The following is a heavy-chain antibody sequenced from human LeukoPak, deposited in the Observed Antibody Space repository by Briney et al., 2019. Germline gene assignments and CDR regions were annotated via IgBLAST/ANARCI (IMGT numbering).Heavy chain of an antibody. J-gene: IGHJ6*02. D-gene: IGHD6-19*01. CDR3: AKESYSSGWYGGNYYGMDV. Sequence: GRSLRLSCAASGFTFSSYGMHWVRQAPGKGLEWVAVISYDGSNKYYADSVKGRFTISRDNSKNTLYLQMNSLRAEDTAVYYCAKESYSSGWYGGNYYGMDVWGQGTTVTVSS. V-gene: IGHV3-30*18. CDR2: ISYDGSNK. CDR1: GFTFSSYG.